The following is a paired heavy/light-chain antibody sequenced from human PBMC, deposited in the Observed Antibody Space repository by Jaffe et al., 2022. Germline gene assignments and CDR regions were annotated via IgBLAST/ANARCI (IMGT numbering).Light chain of an antibody. V-gene: IGKV4-1*01. J-gene: IGKJ4*01. CDR3: QQYYSIPLT. CDR2: WAS. Sequence: DIVMTQSPDSLAVSLGERATINCKSSQSVLYSSNNKNYLAWYQQKPGQPPKLLIYWASTRESGVPDQFSGSGSGTDFTLTISSLQAEDVAVYYCQQYYSIPLTFGGGTKVEIK. CDR1: QSVLYSSNNKNY.
Heavy chain of an antibody. Sequence: QVQLVQSGAEVKKPGASVKVSCKASGYTFTGYYMHWVRQAPGQGLEWIGRINPNSGGTNFAQNFQGWVTMTRDTSISTAYMELSRLRSDDTAVYYCARGLGIGIGVVIAIGDDAFDMWGQGTMVTVSS. CDR1: GYTFTGYY. D-gene: IGHD2-21*01. J-gene: IGHJ3*02. CDR2: INPNSGGT. V-gene: IGHV1-2*04. CDR3: ARGLGIGIGVVIAIGDDAFDM.